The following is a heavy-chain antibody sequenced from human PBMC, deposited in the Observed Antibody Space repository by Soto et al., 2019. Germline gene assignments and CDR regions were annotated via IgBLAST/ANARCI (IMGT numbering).Heavy chain of an antibody. CDR2: TSGSGVTT. CDR1: GFIFDDYA. J-gene: IGHJ4*02. V-gene: IGHV3-23*01. D-gene: IGHD6-19*01. Sequence: GSLRLSCGAPGFIFDDYAMMWVRQTPGKGLEWVSATSGSGVTTYYADSVKGRFTISRDNSKNTLYLQMNSLRADETALYYCARVHTSGWFADSWGQGTRVTVSS. CDR3: ARVHTSGWFADS.